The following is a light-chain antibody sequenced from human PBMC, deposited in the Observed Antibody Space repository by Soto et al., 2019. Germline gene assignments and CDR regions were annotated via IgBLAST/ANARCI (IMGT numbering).Light chain of an antibody. Sequence: DIQMTQSPSTVSAYVVEIVKINCLASHSITTWLAWYQQRPGKAPKLLIYDVSSLQSGVPSRFSGSGSGTEFTLTIRSLQPDDFATYYCQHYKMYSPWTCGQGTKGDIK. V-gene: IGKV1-5*01. CDR1: HSITTW. CDR3: QHYKMYSPWT. CDR2: DVS. J-gene: IGKJ1*01.